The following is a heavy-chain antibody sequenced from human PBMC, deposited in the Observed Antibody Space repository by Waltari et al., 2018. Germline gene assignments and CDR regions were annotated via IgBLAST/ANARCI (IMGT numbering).Heavy chain of an antibody. CDR1: GYTFTDYY. V-gene: IGHV1-69-2*01. Sequence: EVQLVQSGAEVKKPGATVKISCKASGYTFTDYYMHWVQQAPGKGLEWMGRVDPEDGETIYAEKFQGRVTITADTSTDTAYMELSSLRSEDTAVYYCATADDDYGDSKTYYFDYWGQGTLVTVSS. J-gene: IGHJ4*02. D-gene: IGHD4-17*01. CDR2: VDPEDGET. CDR3: ATADDDYGDSKTYYFDY.